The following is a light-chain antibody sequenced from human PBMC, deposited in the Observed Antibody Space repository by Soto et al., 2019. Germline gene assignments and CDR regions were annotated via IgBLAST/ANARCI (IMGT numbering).Light chain of an antibody. CDR1: QSISSY. CDR3: QQSYSTPYT. V-gene: IGKV1-39*01. Sequence: DIQMTQSPSSLSASVGDRVTITCRASQSISSYLNWYQQKPGKAPKLLIFAASSVQSGVPSSFSGSGSGTDFTLTISSLQREDFAIYYCQQSYSTPYTFGQGTRLEIK. J-gene: IGKJ5*01. CDR2: AAS.